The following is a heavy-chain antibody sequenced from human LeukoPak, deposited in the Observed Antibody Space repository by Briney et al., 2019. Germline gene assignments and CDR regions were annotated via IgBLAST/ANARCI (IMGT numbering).Heavy chain of an antibody. CDR3: AREGEGVTRFDY. CDR2: IYYSGST. Sequence: SETLSLTCTVSGGSISSGGYSWSWIRQHPGKGLEWIGYIYYSGSTYYNPSLKSRVTISVDTSKNQFSLKLSSVTAADTAVYYCAREGEGVTRFDYWGQGTLVTVSS. V-gene: IGHV4-31*03. J-gene: IGHJ4*02. CDR1: GGSISSGGYS. D-gene: IGHD4-17*01.